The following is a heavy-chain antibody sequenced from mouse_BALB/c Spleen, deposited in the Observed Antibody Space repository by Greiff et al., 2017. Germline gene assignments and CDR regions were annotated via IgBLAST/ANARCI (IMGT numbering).Heavy chain of an antibody. CDR2: ISYSGST. V-gene: IGHV3-2*02. D-gene: IGHD1-1*01. J-gene: IGHJ2*01. Sequence: EVQLQQSGPGLVKPSQSLSLTCTVTGYSITSDYAWNWIRQFPGNKLEWMGYISYSGSTSYNPSLKSRISLTRDTSKNQFFLQLNSVTTEDTATYYCARGSGNYFDYWGQGTTLTVSS. CDR3: ARGSGNYFDY. CDR1: GYSITSDYA.